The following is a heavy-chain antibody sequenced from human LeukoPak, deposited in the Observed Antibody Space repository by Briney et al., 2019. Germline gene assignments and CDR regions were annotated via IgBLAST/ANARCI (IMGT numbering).Heavy chain of an antibody. CDR3: ARDREDILTGYYTDY. Sequence: PSETLSLTCTVSGGSISSYYWGWIRQPPGKGLEWIGAIYYSGSTYYNPSLKSRVTISVDTSKNDFSLKLTSVTAADTAVYYCARDREDILTGYYTDYWGQGTLVTVSS. CDR1: GGSISSYY. V-gene: IGHV4-39*07. CDR2: IYYSGST. D-gene: IGHD3-9*01. J-gene: IGHJ4*01.